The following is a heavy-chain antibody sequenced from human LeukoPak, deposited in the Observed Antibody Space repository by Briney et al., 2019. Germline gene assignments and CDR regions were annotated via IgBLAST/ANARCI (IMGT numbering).Heavy chain of an antibody. CDR2: IDDSGTT. CDR1: GGSINSYY. J-gene: IGHJ4*02. Sequence: SETLSLTCTVSGGSINSYYWSWIRQPPGKGLEWIGQIDDSGTTNYIPSLKSRVTISLDTSKKQYSLKLSSVSAADTAVYYCARASAYSSSSGVNCWGQGTLVTVSS. D-gene: IGHD6-6*01. V-gene: IGHV4-34*01. CDR3: ARASAYSSSSGVNC.